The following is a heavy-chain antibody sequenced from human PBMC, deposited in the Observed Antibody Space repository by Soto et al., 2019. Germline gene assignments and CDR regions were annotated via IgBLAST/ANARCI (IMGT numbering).Heavy chain of an antibody. CDR1: GFTFSSYS. CDR3: ARIFWSGTITEYYFDY. D-gene: IGHD3-3*01. CDR2: ISTTSSYI. V-gene: IGHV3-21*01. J-gene: IGHJ4*02. Sequence: EVQLVESGGGLVKPGGSLRLSCAASGFTFSSYSMYWVRQAPGKGLEWVSSISTTSSYIYYADSVKGRLTISRDNAKNSLYLQMNSLRAEDTAVYYCARIFWSGTITEYYFDYWGQGTRVTVSS.